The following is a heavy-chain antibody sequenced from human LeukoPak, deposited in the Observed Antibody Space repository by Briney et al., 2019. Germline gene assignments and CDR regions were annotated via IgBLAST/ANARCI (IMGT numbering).Heavy chain of an antibody. CDR3: ASPWGSYCSGGSCYGDKGGFDP. CDR2: IIPIFGTA. D-gene: IGHD2-15*01. J-gene: IGHJ5*02. V-gene: IGHV1-69*13. Sequence: ASVKVSCKASGGTFSSYAISWVRQAPGQGLEWMGGIIPIFGTANYAQKFQGRVTITADESTSTAYMELSSLRSEDTAVYYCASPWGSYCSGGSCYGDKGGFDPWGQGTLVTVSS. CDR1: GGTFSSYA.